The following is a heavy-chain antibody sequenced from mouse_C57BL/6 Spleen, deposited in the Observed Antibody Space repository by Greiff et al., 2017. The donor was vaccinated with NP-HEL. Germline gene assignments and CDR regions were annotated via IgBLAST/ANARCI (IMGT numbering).Heavy chain of an antibody. Sequence: QVQLKESGAELARPGASVKLSCKASGYTFTSYGISWVKQRPGQGLEWIGEIYPRSGNTYYNEKFKGKATLTADRSSSTAYMELRSLTSEDSAVYYCASKWDKFADWGQGTLVTVSA. CDR3: ASKWDKFAD. D-gene: IGHD4-1*01. CDR2: IYPRSGNT. V-gene: IGHV1-81*01. J-gene: IGHJ3*01. CDR1: GYTFTSYG.